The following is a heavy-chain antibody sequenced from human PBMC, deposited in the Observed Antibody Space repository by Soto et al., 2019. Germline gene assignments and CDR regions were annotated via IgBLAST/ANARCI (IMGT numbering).Heavy chain of an antibody. CDR2: ISSSSSTI. Sequence: GGSLRLSCAASGFTFSSYSMNWVRQAPGKGLEWVSYISSSSSTIYYADSVKGRFTISRDNAKNSLYLQMNSLRAEDTAVYYCALLYSLAPRTTVTTQYYFDYWGQGTLVTVSS. J-gene: IGHJ4*02. V-gene: IGHV3-48*01. CDR1: GFTFSSYS. D-gene: IGHD4-17*01. CDR3: ALLYSLAPRTTVTTQYYFDY.